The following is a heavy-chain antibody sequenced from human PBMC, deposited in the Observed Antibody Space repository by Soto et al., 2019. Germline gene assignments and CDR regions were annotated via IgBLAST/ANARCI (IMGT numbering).Heavy chain of an antibody. CDR1: GASLSGYY. Sequence: QVQLQQWGAGLLKPSETLSVSCAVYGASLSGYYWSWIRQPPGKGLQWIGEINHSGTTNYTSYNPSLKSRVTISVDTSKSQVSLKLTSVTAADTAVYYCARGRVTDYYGSINWFDPGGQGTLVTVSS. CDR2: INHSGTTNYT. J-gene: IGHJ5*02. V-gene: IGHV4-34*01. D-gene: IGHD3-10*01. CDR3: ARGRVTDYYGSINWFDP.